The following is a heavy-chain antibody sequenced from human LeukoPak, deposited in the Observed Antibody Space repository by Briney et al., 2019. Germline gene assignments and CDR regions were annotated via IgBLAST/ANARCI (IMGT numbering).Heavy chain of an antibody. J-gene: IGHJ6*03. Sequence: SVKVSCKASGGTFSSYAISWVRQAPGQGLEWMGGIIPIFGTANYAQKFQGRVTITTDESTSTAYMELSSLRSEDTAVYYCARSRDGYNYYYYYYYMDVWGKGTTVTVSS. CDR2: IIPIFGTA. V-gene: IGHV1-69*05. D-gene: IGHD5-24*01. CDR3: ARSRDGYNYYYYYYYMDV. CDR1: GGTFSSYA.